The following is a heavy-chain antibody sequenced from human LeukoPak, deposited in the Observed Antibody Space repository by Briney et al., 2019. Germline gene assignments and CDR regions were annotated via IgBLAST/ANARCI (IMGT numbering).Heavy chain of an antibody. Sequence: GGSLRLSCAASGFTFSSYGMHWVRQAPGKGLEWVAVIWYDGSNKYHADSVKGRFTISRDNAKNSLYLQMNSLRAEDTAVYYCARDGPPYYYDSSGYYGLMGILGYWGQGTLVTVSS. J-gene: IGHJ4*02. CDR1: GFTFSSYG. CDR3: ARDGPPYYYDSSGYYGLMGILGY. CDR2: IWYDGSNK. D-gene: IGHD3-22*01. V-gene: IGHV3-33*01.